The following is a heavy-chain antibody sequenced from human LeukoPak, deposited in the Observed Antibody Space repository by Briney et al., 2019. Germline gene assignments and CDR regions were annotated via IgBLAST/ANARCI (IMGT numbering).Heavy chain of an antibody. Sequence: ASVKVSCKASGGTFSSYAISWVRQAPGQGLEWMGGIIPIFGTANYAQKFQGRVTITADESTSTAYMELSSLRSEDTAMYYCARGYYGSGSYSSFDYWGQGTLVTVSS. CDR1: GGTFSSYA. V-gene: IGHV1-69*13. D-gene: IGHD3-10*01. CDR2: IIPIFGTA. CDR3: ARGYYGSGSYSSFDY. J-gene: IGHJ4*02.